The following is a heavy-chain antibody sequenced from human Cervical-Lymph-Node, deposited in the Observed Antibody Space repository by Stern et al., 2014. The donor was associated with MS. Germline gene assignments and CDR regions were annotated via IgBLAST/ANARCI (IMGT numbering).Heavy chain of an antibody. Sequence: EVQLVQSGAEVKKPGESLKISCKLSGYSFTIYYIAWVRQMPGKGLEWMGVIYPYASDSTSGQTFQGHVTITADNAISTAYLQWSSLRASATAMYYCARHVQGFDYWGQGTLVTVSS. J-gene: IGHJ4*02. CDR2: IYPYASDS. CDR1: GYSFTIYY. V-gene: IGHV5-51*01. CDR3: ARHVQGFDY.